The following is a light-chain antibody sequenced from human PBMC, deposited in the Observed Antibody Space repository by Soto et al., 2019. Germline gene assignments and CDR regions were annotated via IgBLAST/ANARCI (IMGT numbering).Light chain of an antibody. J-gene: IGLJ1*01. CDR3: AAWDDSLNGYV. CDR1: SSNIGRNT. CDR2: SNN. V-gene: IGLV1-44*01. Sequence: QSVLTQPPSASGTPGQRVTISCSGSSSNIGRNTVSWYQQLPGTAPKVLIYSNNQRPSGVPDRFSGSESGTSASLVMSGLQSEDEADYYCAAWDDSLNGYVFGTGTKVTVL.